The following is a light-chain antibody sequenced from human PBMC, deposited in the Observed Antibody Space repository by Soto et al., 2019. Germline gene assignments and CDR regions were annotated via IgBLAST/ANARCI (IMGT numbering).Light chain of an antibody. Sequence: EIVLTQSPATLSLSPGERATLSCRASPSVSNYLAWYQQKPGQAPRLLIYGAFNRATGIPARFSGSGSGADFTLPISSLEPEDFAVYYCQQRNIWPPVTFGQGTRLEIK. CDR3: QQRNIWPPVT. J-gene: IGKJ5*01. CDR2: GAF. CDR1: PSVSNY. V-gene: IGKV3-11*01.